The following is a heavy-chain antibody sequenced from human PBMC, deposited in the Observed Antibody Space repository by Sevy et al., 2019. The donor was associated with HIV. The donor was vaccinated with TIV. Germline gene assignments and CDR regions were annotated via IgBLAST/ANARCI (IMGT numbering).Heavy chain of an antibody. CDR1: GFTFSSYA. D-gene: IGHD3-3*01. V-gene: IGHV3-23*01. CDR2: ISGSGGST. Sequence: GGSLRLSCAASGFTFSSYAMSWVRQAPGKGLEWVSAISGSGGSTYYADSVKGRFTISRDNSKNTLYLQMNSLRAEDTAVYYCARGLILELSWVGMDVWGQGTTVTVSS. J-gene: IGHJ6*02. CDR3: ARGLILELSWVGMDV.